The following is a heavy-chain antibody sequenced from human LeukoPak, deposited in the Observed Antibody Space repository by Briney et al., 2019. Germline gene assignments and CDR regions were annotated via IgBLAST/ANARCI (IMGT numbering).Heavy chain of an antibody. V-gene: IGHV3-23*01. Sequence: GGSLRLSCAASGFTFGSYGMSWVRQAPGKGLEWVSFITPNADRTSYADSVEGRFTISRDNPRNTLYMQINSLRDEDTAVYYCAIMHGYYDGSGYWVQWGQGTLATVSS. J-gene: IGHJ1*01. CDR3: AIMHGYYDGSGYWVQ. D-gene: IGHD3-22*01. CDR1: GFTFGSYG. CDR2: ITPNADRT.